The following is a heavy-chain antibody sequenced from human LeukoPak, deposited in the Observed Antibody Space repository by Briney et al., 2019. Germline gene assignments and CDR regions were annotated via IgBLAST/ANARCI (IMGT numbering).Heavy chain of an antibody. CDR3: ARQGYDILTGYYLNWFDP. CDR2: IYYSGST. D-gene: IGHD3-9*01. J-gene: IGHJ5*02. Sequence: SETLSLTCTVSGGSISSSSYHWGWIRQPPGKGLEWIGIIYYSGSTYYNPSLKGRVTISVDTSKNQFSLKLSSVTAADTAVYYCARQGYDILTGYYLNWFDPWGQGTLVTVSS. V-gene: IGHV4-39*07. CDR1: GGSISSSSYH.